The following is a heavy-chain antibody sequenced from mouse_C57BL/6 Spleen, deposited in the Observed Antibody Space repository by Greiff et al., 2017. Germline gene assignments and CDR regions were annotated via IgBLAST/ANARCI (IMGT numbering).Heavy chain of an antibody. D-gene: IGHD3-2*02. CDR1: GYTFTSYW. Sequence: QVQLQQPGTELVKPGASVKLSCKASGYTFTSYWMHWVKQRPGQGLEWIGNINPSNGGTNYNEKFKSKATLTVDKSSSTAYMQLSSLTSEDSAVXCCARLDSSGYVWFAYWGQGTLVTVSA. CDR3: ARLDSSGYVWFAY. V-gene: IGHV1-53*01. J-gene: IGHJ3*01. CDR2: INPSNGGT.